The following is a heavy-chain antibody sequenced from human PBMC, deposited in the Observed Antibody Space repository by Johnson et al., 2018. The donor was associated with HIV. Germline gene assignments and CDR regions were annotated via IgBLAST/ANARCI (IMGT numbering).Heavy chain of an antibody. D-gene: IGHD2-21*02. J-gene: IGHJ3*02. Sequence: VQLVESGGKLIQPGGSLRLSCAASEFTVSSNYMSWVRQAPGKGLEWVSIIYDGDATYYADSVKGRFTISRDNAKNTLFLQRNSLRAEDTAVYYCARASDSYCSADCYGDGFQISDQGTKVIVSS. CDR2: IYDGDAT. CDR3: ARASDSYCSADCYGDGFQI. V-gene: IGHV3-53*01. CDR1: EFTVSSNY.